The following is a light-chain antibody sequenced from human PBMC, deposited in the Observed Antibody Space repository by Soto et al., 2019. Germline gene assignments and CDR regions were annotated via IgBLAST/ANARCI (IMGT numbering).Light chain of an antibody. CDR1: QNIDNY. V-gene: IGKV1-39*01. J-gene: IGKJ4*01. Sequence: DIQMTHSPSSLSASLGDRVTITCRASQNIDNYLNWYQHKPGKAPKLLIYATSTLQSGVPARFSGSGSGTEFTLTISSLQAEDFATYFCQESYSTPAVSFGGGTK. CDR3: QESYSTPAVS. CDR2: ATS.